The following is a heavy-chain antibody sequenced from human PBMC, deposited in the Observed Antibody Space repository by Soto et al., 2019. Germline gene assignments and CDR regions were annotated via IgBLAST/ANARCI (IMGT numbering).Heavy chain of an antibody. J-gene: IGHJ6*02. V-gene: IGHV4-34*01. D-gene: IGHD3-9*01. Sequence: SETLSLTCAVYGGSFSGYYWSWIRQPPGKGLEWIGEINHSGSTNYNPSLKSRVTISVDTSKNQFSLKLSSVTAADTAVYYCARGGSRYFDWLSLGMDVWGQGTTVTVSS. CDR2: INHSGST. CDR3: ARGGSRYFDWLSLGMDV. CDR1: GGSFSGYY.